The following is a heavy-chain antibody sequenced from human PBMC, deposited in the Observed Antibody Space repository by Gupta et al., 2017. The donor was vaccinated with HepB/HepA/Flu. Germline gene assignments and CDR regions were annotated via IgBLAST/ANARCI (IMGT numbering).Heavy chain of an antibody. CDR2: IKQDGSEK. Sequence: EVQLVESGGGLVQPGGSLRLSCAASGFTFRSNWMNWVRQAPGKGLEWVANIKQDGSEKKYVDSVKGRFTISGDNAKDSLYLQMDSLRAEDTAVYYCARGSGSTTRALDIWGQGTMVTVSS. CDR3: ARGSGSTTRALDI. CDR1: GFTFRSNW. V-gene: IGHV3-7*01. J-gene: IGHJ3*02. D-gene: IGHD2/OR15-2a*01.